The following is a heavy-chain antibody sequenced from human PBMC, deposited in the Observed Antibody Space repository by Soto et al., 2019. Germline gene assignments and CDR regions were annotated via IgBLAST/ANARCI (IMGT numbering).Heavy chain of an antibody. V-gene: IGHV2-5*02. CDR1: GFSLITSGVG. CDR2: IYWDDDT. CDR3: AHTMAPRIFDS. J-gene: IGHJ4*02. Sequence: QITLKEAGPPLVKPTQTLTLTCSFSGFSLITSGVGVGWIRQPPGKALERLALIYWDDDTGYSTSLRNRLTITKDTSRNQVVLTMTNMDPADTATYYCAHTMAPRIFDSWGQGTLVTVSS.